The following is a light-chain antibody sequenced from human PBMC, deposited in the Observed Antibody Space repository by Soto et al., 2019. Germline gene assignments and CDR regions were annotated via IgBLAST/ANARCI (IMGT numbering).Light chain of an antibody. CDR2: EVS. V-gene: IGLV2-8*01. Sequence: QSALTQPASVSGSPGQSITISCTGTSNDVGNSYLVSWYQQRPGDGPRLIIYEVSKRPSGVPDRFSGSKSGNTASLTVSGLQAEDEADYYCSSYAGSNNLVFGGGTKLTVL. CDR1: SNDVGNSYL. J-gene: IGLJ2*01. CDR3: SSYAGSNNLV.